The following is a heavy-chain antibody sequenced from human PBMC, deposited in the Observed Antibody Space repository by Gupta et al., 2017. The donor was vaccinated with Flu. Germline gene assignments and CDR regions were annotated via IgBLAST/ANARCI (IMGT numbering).Heavy chain of an antibody. CDR1: FTRYG. CDR3: TFTVATVFAQGDN. J-gene: IGHJ1*01. CDR2: ISAYNGNT. D-gene: IGHD2-15*01. V-gene: IGHV1-18*01. Sequence: FTRYGISWVRQATGQVLEWMAWISAYNGNTNYAQRFQDRVTMTIDTATDTAYMELSSLRSDDTATYYCTFTVATVFAQGDNCGQGTRGTVSS.